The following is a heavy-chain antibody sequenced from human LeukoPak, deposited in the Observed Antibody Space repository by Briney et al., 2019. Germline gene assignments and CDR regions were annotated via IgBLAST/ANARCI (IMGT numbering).Heavy chain of an antibody. CDR2: ISWNSGNI. Sequence: GGSLRLSCTASGFTFDNYAMHWVRQAPGKGLEWVSGISWNSGNIGYADSARGRFTISRDKAKNSLYLQMNSLRAEDTALYYCAKGTTAGAFISSSDYWGQGTLVTVSS. CDR1: GFTFDNYA. V-gene: IGHV3-9*01. CDR3: AKGTTAGAFISSSDY. J-gene: IGHJ4*02. D-gene: IGHD6-6*01.